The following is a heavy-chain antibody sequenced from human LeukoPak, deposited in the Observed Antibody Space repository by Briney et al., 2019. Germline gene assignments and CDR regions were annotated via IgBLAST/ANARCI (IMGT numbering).Heavy chain of an antibody. CDR3: AKDENYDFWSGLLDY. D-gene: IGHD3-3*01. V-gene: IGHV3-23*01. Sequence: GGSLRLSCAASGFTFSSYAMSWVRQAPGKGLEWVSAISGSGGSTYYADSVKGRFTISRDNSKNTLYLQMNSLRAEDTAVYYCAKDENYDFWSGLLDYWGQGTLVTVSS. CDR1: GFTFSSYA. J-gene: IGHJ4*02. CDR2: ISGSGGST.